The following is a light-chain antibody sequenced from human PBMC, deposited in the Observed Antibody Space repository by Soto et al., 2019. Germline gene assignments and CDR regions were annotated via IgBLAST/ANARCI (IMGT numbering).Light chain of an antibody. CDR2: LDSDGSH. J-gene: IGLJ2*01. Sequence: QSVLTQSPSASASLGASVKLTCTLSSGHSSYAIAWHQQQPEKGPRYLMKLDSDGSHTKGDAIPDRFSGSSSGAERYLTISXLQSXXEADXXCQTWGTGIHVVFGGGTKLTVL. V-gene: IGLV4-69*01. CDR1: SGHSSYA. CDR3: QTWGTGIHVV.